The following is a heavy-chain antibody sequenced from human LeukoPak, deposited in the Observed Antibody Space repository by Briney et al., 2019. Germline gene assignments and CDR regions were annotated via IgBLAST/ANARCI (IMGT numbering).Heavy chain of an antibody. CDR1: GYTFTSYG. V-gene: IGHV1-18*01. Sequence: APVKVSCKASGYTFTSYGISWVRQAPGQGLEWMGWISPYNGNTNYAQKLQGRVTMTTDTSTSTAYMELRSLRSDDTAVYYCARDGGEVPAAIRGWFDPWGQGTLVTVSS. D-gene: IGHD2-2*02. J-gene: IGHJ5*02. CDR2: ISPYNGNT. CDR3: ARDGGEVPAAIRGWFDP.